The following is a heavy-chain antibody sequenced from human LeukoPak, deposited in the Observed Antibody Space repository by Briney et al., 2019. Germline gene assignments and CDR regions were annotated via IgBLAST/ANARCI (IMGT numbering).Heavy chain of an antibody. D-gene: IGHD1-14*01. Sequence: ASVKVSRKASLYTLTRYDLNWVRQATGHGVEWVGWMNPNRGNTGYAHKFQGRVTMTRRTSIRTAYTEMSRLRSVGTAVYYCASQRTKPIDFWRRGTVDSVS. CDR2: MNPNRGNT. CDR1: LYTLTRYD. V-gene: IGHV1-8*01. J-gene: IGHJ4*02. CDR3: ASQRTKPIDF.